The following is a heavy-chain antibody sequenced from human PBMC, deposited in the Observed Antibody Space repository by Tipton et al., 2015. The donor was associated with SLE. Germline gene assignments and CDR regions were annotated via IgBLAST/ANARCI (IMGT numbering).Heavy chain of an antibody. J-gene: IGHJ4*02. CDR3: AREYEVWASFDY. CDR2: IYYSGST. V-gene: IGHV4-31*03. Sequence: TLSLTCTVSGGSINSGGYYWSWIRQHPGKGLEWIGYIYYSGSTYYSPSLKSRVTISIDTSKNQFSLKLSSVTAADTAVYYCAREYEVWASFDYWGQGTLVTVSS. D-gene: IGHD3-16*01. CDR1: GGSINSGGYY.